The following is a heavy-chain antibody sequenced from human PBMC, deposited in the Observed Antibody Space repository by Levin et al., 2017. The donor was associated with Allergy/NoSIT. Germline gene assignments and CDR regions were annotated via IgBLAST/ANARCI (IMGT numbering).Heavy chain of an antibody. V-gene: IGHV3-21*01. CDR1: GFTFSGYS. J-gene: IGHJ4*02. CDR3: ARDSTGNDFDY. D-gene: IGHD1-1*01. CDR2: ISSSGTYI. Sequence: PGGSLRLSCAASGFTFSGYSMNWVRQAPGKGLEWVSSISSSGTYIYYPDSLKGRFTISRDNAKNSLYLQMNSLRAEDTAVYYCARDSTGNDFDYWGQGTLVTVSS.